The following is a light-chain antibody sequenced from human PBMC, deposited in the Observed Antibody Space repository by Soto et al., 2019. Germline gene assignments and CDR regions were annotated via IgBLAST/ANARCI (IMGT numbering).Light chain of an antibody. V-gene: IGKV1-39*01. CDR1: QSSSRY. CDR2: PAS. CDR3: QQSYSNPRT. Sequence: DIQMTQSPSCLSASVGGRFTITCRASQSSSRYLNWYEQKPGKAPKFLXYPASSLQSGVPSRFSGSGSGTEFTLTISSLQPEDFETYYCQQSYSNPRTFGQGTKVDIK. J-gene: IGKJ1*01.